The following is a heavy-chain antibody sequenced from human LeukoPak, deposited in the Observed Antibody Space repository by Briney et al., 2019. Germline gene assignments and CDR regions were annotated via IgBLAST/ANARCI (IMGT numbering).Heavy chain of an antibody. Sequence: SETLSLTCTVSGGSISSYYWSWIRQPPGKGLEWIGYIYYSGSTNYNPSLKSRVTISVDTSKNQISLKLSSVTAADTAVYYCARFEEQWLVRGWFDPWGQGTLVTVSS. D-gene: IGHD6-19*01. CDR3: ARFEEQWLVRGWFDP. CDR1: GGSISSYY. J-gene: IGHJ5*02. CDR2: IYYSGST. V-gene: IGHV4-59*01.